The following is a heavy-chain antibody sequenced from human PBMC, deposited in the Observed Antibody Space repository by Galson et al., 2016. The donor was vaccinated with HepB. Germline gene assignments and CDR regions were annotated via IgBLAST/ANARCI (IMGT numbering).Heavy chain of an antibody. CDR3: ARDRGQGYYGMDV. D-gene: IGHD3-10*01. CDR2: IKEAGFVK. V-gene: IGHV3-7*03. Sequence: SLRLSCAASGFSFSKSGMSWVRQAPGRGLEWVADIKEAGFVKYYVDSVRVRFTISRDNAKNTVDLQMNNLRAEDTAVYYCARDRGQGYYGMDVWGQGTTVTVSS. CDR1: GFSFSKSG. J-gene: IGHJ6*02.